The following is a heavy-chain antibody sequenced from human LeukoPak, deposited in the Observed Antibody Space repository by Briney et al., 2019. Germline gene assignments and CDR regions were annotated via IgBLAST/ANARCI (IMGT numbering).Heavy chain of an antibody. CDR2: INHSGST. CDR1: GGSFSGYY. D-gene: IGHD4-17*01. CDR3: ARHYRNKSYGARWVRWFDP. V-gene: IGHV4-34*01. Sequence: KSSETLSLTCAVYGGSFSGYYWSWIRQPPGKGLEWIGEINHSGSTNYNPSLKSRVTISVDTSKNQFSLKLSSVTAADTAVYYCARHYRNKSYGARWVRWFDPWGQGTLVTVSS. J-gene: IGHJ5*02.